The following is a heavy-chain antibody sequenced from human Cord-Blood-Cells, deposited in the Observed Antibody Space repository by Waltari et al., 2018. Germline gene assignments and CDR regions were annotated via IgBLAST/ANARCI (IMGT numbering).Heavy chain of an antibody. J-gene: IGHJ4*02. V-gene: IGHV4-34*01. D-gene: IGHD3-16*02. CDR1: GGSFSGYY. CDR3: GRSPHFDY. CDR2: INHSGST. Sequence: QVQLQQWGAGLLTPSETLSLTCAVYGGSFSGYYWSWIRQPPGKGLEWIGEINHSGSTNYNPSLKSRVTISVDTSKNQFSLKLSSVTAADTAVYYCGRSPHFDYWGQGTLVTVSS.